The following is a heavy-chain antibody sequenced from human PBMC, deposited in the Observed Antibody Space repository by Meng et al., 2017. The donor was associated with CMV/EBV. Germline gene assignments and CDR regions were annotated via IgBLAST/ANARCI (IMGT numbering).Heavy chain of an antibody. CDR2: IKQDGSEK. D-gene: IGHD3-3*01. V-gene: IGHV3-7*01. J-gene: IGHJ6*02. CDR1: GFTFSSYW. CDR3: ARARERITIFGVVTYFGMDV. Sequence: GSLRLSCAASGFTFSSYWMSWVRQAPGKGLEWVANIKQDGSEKYYVDSVKGRFTISRDNAKNSLYLQMNSLRAEDTAVYYCARARERITIFGVVTYFGMDVWGQGTTVTVSS.